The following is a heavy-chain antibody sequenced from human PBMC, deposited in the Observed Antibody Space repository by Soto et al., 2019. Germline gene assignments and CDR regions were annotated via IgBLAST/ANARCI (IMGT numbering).Heavy chain of an antibody. CDR2: ISYDGSNK. CDR1: GFTFSSYA. CDR3: ARGGSSWNNWFDP. V-gene: IGHV3-30-3*01. Sequence: PGGSLRLSCAAPGFTFSSYAMHWVRQAPGKGLEWVAVISYDGSNKYYADSVKGRFTISRDNPKNTLYLQMNSLRAEDTAVYYCARGGSSWNNWFDPWGQGTLVTVSS. D-gene: IGHD6-13*01. J-gene: IGHJ5*02.